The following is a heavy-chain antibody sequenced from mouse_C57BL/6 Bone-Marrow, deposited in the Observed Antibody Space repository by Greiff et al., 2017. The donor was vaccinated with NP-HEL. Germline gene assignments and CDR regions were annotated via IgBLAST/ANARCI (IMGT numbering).Heavy chain of an antibody. CDR1: GYTFTEYT. CDR3: ARHEASGRTAQADYYYAMDY. J-gene: IGHJ4*01. D-gene: IGHD3-2*02. V-gene: IGHV1-62-2*01. CDR2: FYPGSGSI. Sequence: QVQLKQSGAELVKPGASVKLSCKASGYTFTEYTIHWVKQRSGQGLEWIGWFYPGSGSIKYNEKFKDKATLTADKSSSTVYMELSRLTSEDSAVYFCARHEASGRTAQADYYYAMDYWGQGTSVTVSS.